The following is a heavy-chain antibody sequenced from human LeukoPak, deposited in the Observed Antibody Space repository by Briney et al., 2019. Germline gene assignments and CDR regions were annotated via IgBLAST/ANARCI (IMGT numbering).Heavy chain of an antibody. CDR2: TRNKANSYTT. D-gene: IGHD4-17*01. CDR1: GFTFSNFW. V-gene: IGHV3-72*01. CDR3: ARGRVTTLYYFDY. Sequence: GGSLRLSCAASGFTFSNFWMTWVRQAPGKGLEWVGRTRNKANSYTTEYAASVKGRFTISRDDSKNSLYLQMNSLKTEDTAVYYCARGRVTTLYYFDYWGQGTLVTVSS. J-gene: IGHJ4*02.